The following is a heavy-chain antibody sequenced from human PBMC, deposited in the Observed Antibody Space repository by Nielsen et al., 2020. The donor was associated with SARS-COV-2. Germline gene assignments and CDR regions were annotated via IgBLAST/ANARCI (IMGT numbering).Heavy chain of an antibody. CDR2: TYSDGST. J-gene: IGHJ6*02. CDR1: GFTFSNYA. D-gene: IGHD1-14*01. Sequence: GGSLRLSCAASGFTFSNYAMSWVRQAPGKGLEWVSVTYSDGSTYYADSVKGRFTISRLDSKNTVYLQMNSLRPEDTAVYYCARDRVYYGLDVWGQGTTVTVSS. V-gene: IGHV3-53*04. CDR3: ARDRVYYGLDV.